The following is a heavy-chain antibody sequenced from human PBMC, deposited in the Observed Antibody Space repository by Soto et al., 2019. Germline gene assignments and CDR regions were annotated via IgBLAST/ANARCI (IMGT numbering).Heavy chain of an antibody. CDR1: GFTFSSAW. J-gene: IGHJ4*02. CDR3: TDFAR. V-gene: IGHV3-15*02. Sequence: EVQLVESGGALVKPGGSLRLSCVSSGFTFSSAWMSWVRQAPGKGLEWVARVISSSDGGAIHYAAPVKGRFTISRDDAGGMLYLQMNGLKNEDSAVYYCTDFARWGQGTSVTVSS. CDR2: VISSSDGGAI. D-gene: IGHD6-6*01.